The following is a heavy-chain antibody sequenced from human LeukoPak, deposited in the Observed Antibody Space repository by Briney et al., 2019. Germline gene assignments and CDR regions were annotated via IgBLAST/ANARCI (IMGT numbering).Heavy chain of an antibody. D-gene: IGHD2-2*01. V-gene: IGHV1-18*04. CDR1: GYTFTSYG. CDR2: ISAYNGNT. Sequence: ASVKVSCKASGYTFTSYGISWVRQAPGQGLEWMGWISAYNGNTNYVQKLQGRVTMTTDTSTSTAYMELRSLRSDDTAVYYCAREVVVPAASYWYFDLWGRGTLVTVSS. CDR3: AREVVVPAASYWYFDL. J-gene: IGHJ2*01.